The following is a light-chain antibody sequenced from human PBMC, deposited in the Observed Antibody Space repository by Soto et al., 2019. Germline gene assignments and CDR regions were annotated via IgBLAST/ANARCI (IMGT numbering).Light chain of an antibody. V-gene: IGKV2-28*01. CDR2: FGS. J-gene: IGKJ2*01. CDR1: QNLLHSNRNNY. Sequence: EIVMTQSPLSLPVTPGESASISCRSSQNLLHSNRNNYLDWYLQKPGQSPQLLIYFGSYRASGVPDRFSGSGSGTDFTLKISRVEAEDVGVYYCMQTLQTPRTFGQGTKLEIK. CDR3: MQTLQTPRT.